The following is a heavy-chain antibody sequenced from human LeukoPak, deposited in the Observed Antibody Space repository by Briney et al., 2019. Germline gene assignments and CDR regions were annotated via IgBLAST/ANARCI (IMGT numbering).Heavy chain of an antibody. CDR2: ICGSGGST. V-gene: IGHV3-23*01. CDR1: GFTFSSYA. D-gene: IGHD6-13*01. Sequence: PGGSLRLSCAASGFTFSSYAMSWVRQAPGKGVEWVSAICGSGGSTYYADSVKGRFTISRDNSKNTLYLQMNSLRAEDTAVYYCAKDRRYRIAAADENWFDPWGQGTLVTVSS. CDR3: AKDRRYRIAAADENWFDP. J-gene: IGHJ5*02.